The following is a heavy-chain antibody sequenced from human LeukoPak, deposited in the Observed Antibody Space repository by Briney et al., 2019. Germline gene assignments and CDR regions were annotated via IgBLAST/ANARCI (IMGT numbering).Heavy chain of an antibody. D-gene: IGHD6-19*01. CDR1: GYTFTDFY. V-gene: IGHV1-2*02. Sequence: ASVKVSCKASGYTFTDFYMHWVQQAPGQGLEWMGWINPNSGVTNYAQKFQGRVTMTRDTSISTAYMELSRLRSDDTAVYYCATEERGWYDYWGQGTLVTVSS. CDR3: ATEERGWYDY. J-gene: IGHJ4*02. CDR2: INPNSGVT.